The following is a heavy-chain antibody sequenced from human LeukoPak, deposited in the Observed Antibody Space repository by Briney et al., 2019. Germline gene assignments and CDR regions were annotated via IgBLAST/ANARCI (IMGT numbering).Heavy chain of an antibody. CDR1: GGSFSGYY. D-gene: IGHD2-2*01. CDR3: ARYRRGIVVVPSADWYFDL. Sequence: NSSETLSLTCAVHGGSFSGYYWSWIRQPPGKGLEWIGEINHSGSTNYNPSLKSRVAISVDTSKNQFSLKLSSVTAADTAVYYCARYRRGIVVVPSADWYFDLWGRGTLVTVSS. CDR2: INHSGST. J-gene: IGHJ2*01. V-gene: IGHV4-34*01.